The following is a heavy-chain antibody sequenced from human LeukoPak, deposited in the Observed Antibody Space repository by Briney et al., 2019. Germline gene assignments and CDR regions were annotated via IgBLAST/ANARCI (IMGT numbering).Heavy chain of an antibody. J-gene: IGHJ4*02. D-gene: IGHD6-13*01. CDR2: IYYSGST. CDR3: ARIAPYSSSLYYFDY. CDR1: GGSISSSSYY. V-gene: IGHV4-39*07. Sequence: PSETLSLTCTVSGGSISSSSYYWGWIRQPPGKGLEWIGSIYYSGSTNYNPSLKSRVTISVDTSKNQFSLKLSSVTAADTAVYYCARIAPYSSSLYYFDYWGQGTLVTVSS.